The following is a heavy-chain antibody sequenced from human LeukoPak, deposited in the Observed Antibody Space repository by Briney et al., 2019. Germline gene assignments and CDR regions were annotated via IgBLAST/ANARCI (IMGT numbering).Heavy chain of an antibody. Sequence: GGSLRLSCAASGFRFSNYAMHWVRQAPGKGLEWLAVISNDGGNQYYPDSVKGRLTVSRDNSKNTLYLQLNSLRPEDTAVYYCVAGDWGARDSFDLWGRGTMVTVSS. D-gene: IGHD2-21*02. CDR3: VAGDWGARDSFDL. V-gene: IGHV3-30*04. CDR2: ISNDGGNQ. J-gene: IGHJ3*01. CDR1: GFRFSNYA.